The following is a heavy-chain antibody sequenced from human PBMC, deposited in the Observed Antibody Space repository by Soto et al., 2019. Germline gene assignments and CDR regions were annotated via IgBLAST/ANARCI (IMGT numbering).Heavy chain of an antibody. CDR2: IYYSGST. V-gene: IGHV4-30-4*01. CDR3: ARALLTYYYDSSGLGGNWFDP. J-gene: IGHJ5*02. D-gene: IGHD3-22*01. CDR1: GGSISSGDYY. Sequence: SETLSLTCTVSGGSISSGDYYWSWIRQPPGKGLEWIGYIYYSGSTYYNPSLKSRATISVDTSKNQFSLKLSSVTAADTAVYYCARALLTYYYDSSGLGGNWFDPWGQGTLVTVSS.